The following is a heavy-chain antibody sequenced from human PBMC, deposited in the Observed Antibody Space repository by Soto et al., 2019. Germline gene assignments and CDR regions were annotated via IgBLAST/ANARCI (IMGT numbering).Heavy chain of an antibody. V-gene: IGHV4-34*01. D-gene: IGHD6-6*01. J-gene: IGHJ5*02. CDR1: GGSFSGYY. Sequence: QVQLQQWGAGLLKPSETLSLTCAVSGGSFSGYYWSWIRQPPGKGLEWIGEINHSGSTNYNPSPKSRFTISVDTSNNQFSLKLSSVTAADTAVYYCARVLIEYSISSGFDPWGQGTLVTVSS. CDR3: ARVLIEYSISSGFDP. CDR2: INHSGST.